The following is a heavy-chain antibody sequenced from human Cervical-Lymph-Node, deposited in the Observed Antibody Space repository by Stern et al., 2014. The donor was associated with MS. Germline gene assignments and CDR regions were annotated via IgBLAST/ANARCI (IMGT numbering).Heavy chain of an antibody. CDR3: AKGEAYQQVSPYNWFDP. J-gene: IGHJ5*02. Sequence: VQLVESGAEVKKPGSSVKVSCKVSGGTFSSYAISWVRQAPGQGLEWMGGIIPIIGTTNYGQNFQGRVTITEDESTSTAYMEQSNLRSEDTAIYYCAKGEAYQQVSPYNWFDPWGQGTLVTVSS. D-gene: IGHD1-14*01. CDR1: GGTFSSYA. CDR2: IIPIIGTT. V-gene: IGHV1-69*01.